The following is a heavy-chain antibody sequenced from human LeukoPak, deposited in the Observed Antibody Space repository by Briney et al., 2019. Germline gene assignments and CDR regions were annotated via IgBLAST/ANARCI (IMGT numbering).Heavy chain of an antibody. V-gene: IGHV1-2*02. J-gene: IGHJ5*02. Sequence: ASVKVSCKASGYTFTGYYMHWVRQAPGQGLEWMGWINPNSGGTNYAQRFQGRVTMTRDTSISTAYMELSRLRSDDTAVYYCARDRTMVRGVIIGGPGWFDPWGQGTLVTVSS. CDR1: GYTFTGYY. D-gene: IGHD3-10*01. CDR3: ARDRTMVRGVIIGGPGWFDP. CDR2: INPNSGGT.